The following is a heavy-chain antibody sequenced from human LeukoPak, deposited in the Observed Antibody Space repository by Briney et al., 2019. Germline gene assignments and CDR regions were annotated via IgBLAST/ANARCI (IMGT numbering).Heavy chain of an antibody. CDR3: ALTTVTTVGFDY. CDR1: GYSFTSYY. Sequence: ASVKVSCKASGYSFTSYYIHWVRQAPGQGLEWMGIINPSGDSTSYAQKFQGRLSMTRDTSTSTVYMELSSLRSEDTAVYYRALTTVTTVGFDYWGQGTLVTVSS. V-gene: IGHV1-46*01. J-gene: IGHJ4*02. D-gene: IGHD4-17*01. CDR2: INPSGDST.